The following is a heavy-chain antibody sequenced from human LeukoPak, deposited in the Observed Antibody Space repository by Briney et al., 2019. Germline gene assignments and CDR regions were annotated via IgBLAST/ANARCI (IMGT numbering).Heavy chain of an antibody. CDR1: GGTFSSYA. V-gene: IGHV1-69*04. Sequence: SVKVSCKASGGTFSSYAISWVRQAPGQGLEWMGRIIPILGIANYAQKFQGRVTITADKSTSTAYIELSSLRSEDTAVYYCARAEVRGYYFDYWGQGTLVTVSS. D-gene: IGHD3-10*01. CDR3: ARAEVRGYYFDY. CDR2: IIPILGIA. J-gene: IGHJ4*02.